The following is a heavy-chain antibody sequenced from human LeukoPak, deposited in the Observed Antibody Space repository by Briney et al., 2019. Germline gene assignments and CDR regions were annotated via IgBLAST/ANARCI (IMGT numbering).Heavy chain of an antibody. CDR2: IRYDGSNK. J-gene: IGHJ5*02. D-gene: IGHD1-14*01. CDR1: GFTFSSYG. V-gene: IGHV3-30*02. Sequence: TGGSLRLSCAASGFTFSSYGMHWVRQAPGKGLEWVAFIRYDGSNKYYADSVKGRFTISRDNSKNTLYLQMNSLRAEDTAVYYCARQPAGSFWFDPWGQGTLVTVSS. CDR3: ARQPAGSFWFDP.